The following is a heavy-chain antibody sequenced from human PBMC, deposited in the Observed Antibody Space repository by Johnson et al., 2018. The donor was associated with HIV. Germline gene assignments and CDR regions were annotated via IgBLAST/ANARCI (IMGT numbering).Heavy chain of an antibody. CDR2: IGTAGDT. V-gene: IGHV3-13*01. J-gene: IGHJ3*02. CDR1: GFTFSSYD. CDR3: ARDHSRDEAFDI. D-gene: IGHD5-24*01. Sequence: VQLVESGGGLVQPGGSLRLSCAALGFTFSSYDMHWVRQATGKGLEWVSAIGTAGDTYYPGSVKGRFTISRDNSKNTLYLQMNSLRAEDTAVYYCARDHSRDEAFDIWGQGTMVTVSS.